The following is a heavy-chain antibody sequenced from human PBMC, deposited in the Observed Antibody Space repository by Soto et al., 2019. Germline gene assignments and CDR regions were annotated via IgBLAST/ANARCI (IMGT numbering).Heavy chain of an antibody. CDR1: GFTCSSYA. J-gene: IGHJ4*02. CDR3: AKGITMIVVVSSFDY. V-gene: IGHV3-23*01. CDR2: ISGSGGST. Sequence: GSLRCSCAASGFTCSSYAMSWVRQAPGKGQEWVSAISGSGGSTYYADSVKGRFTISRDNSKNTLYLQMNSLRAEDTAVYYCAKGITMIVVVSSFDYWGQGTLVTVSS. D-gene: IGHD3-22*01.